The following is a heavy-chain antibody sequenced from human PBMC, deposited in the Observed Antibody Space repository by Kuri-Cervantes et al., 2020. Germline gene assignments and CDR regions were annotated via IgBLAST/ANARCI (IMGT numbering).Heavy chain of an antibody. CDR1: GGSIGSSDYY. CDR2: IYYSGST. J-gene: IGHJ4*02. D-gene: IGHD3-3*01. Sequence: GSLRLSCTVSGGSIGSSDYYWGWIRQPPGKGLEWIGNIYYSGSTYYNPSLKSRVTISVDTSKNQFSLKLTSVTAADTAVYYCARGRGRADYNFWSGYSSAPSFFDYWGQGTLVTVSS. V-gene: IGHV4-39*07. CDR3: ARGRGRADYNFWSGYSSAPSFFDY.